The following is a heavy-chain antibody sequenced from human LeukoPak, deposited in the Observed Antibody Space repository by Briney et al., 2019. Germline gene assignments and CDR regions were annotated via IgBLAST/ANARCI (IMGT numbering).Heavy chain of an antibody. CDR3: ARDQEAFDY. J-gene: IGHJ4*02. V-gene: IGHV1-46*01. CDR1: GYTLTELS. CDR2: IYPRDGST. Sequence: ASVKVSCKVSGYTLTELSMHWVRQATGQGLEWMGMIYPRDGSTSYAQKFQGRVTVTRDTSTSTVHMELSGLRSEDTAVYYCARDQEAFDYWGQGTLVTVSS.